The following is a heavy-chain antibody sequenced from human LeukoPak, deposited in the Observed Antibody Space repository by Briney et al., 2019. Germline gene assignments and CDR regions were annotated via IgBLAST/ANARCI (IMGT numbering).Heavy chain of an antibody. CDR1: GYSFSYYY. J-gene: IGHJ4*02. V-gene: IGHV1-2*02. Sequence: APVKVSCKASGYSFSYYYMHWVRQAPGQGLEWMGWINPKSGDTNYAQKFQGRVTMTRDTSISTTYMDLSRLRSDDTAVYYCARDLWGVMTTVTPGEYWGQGTLVTVSS. CDR3: ARDLWGVMTTVTPGEY. CDR2: INPKSGDT. D-gene: IGHD4-17*01.